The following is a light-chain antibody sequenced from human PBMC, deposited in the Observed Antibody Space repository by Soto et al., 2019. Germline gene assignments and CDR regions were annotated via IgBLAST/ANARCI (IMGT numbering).Light chain of an antibody. V-gene: IGKV1-39*01. CDR1: QTINAY. CDR3: QECYRTPRT. J-gene: IGKJ2*01. Sequence: DIQMTQSPSSLSASVGDRVTITCRASQTINAYLNWYQQKPGKAPKLLIYAASSLQSGVPSRFSGSGSGTDFTLTISSLQPEDFVTYYCQECYRTPRTFGQGTRLEI. CDR2: AAS.